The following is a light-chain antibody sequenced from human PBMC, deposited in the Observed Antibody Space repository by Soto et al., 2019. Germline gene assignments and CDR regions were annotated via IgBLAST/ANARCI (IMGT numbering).Light chain of an antibody. V-gene: IGLV1-51*01. CDR3: GTWDSSLSAVV. CDR2: DNS. J-gene: IGLJ2*01. Sequence: QSVLTQPPSVSAAPGQKVTISCSGSSSNIGNNYVSWYQHLPGTAPKLLIYDNSKRPSGIPDRFSGSKSGTSATLGITGLPTGDEADYYCGTWDSSLSAVVFGGGTKLTVL. CDR1: SSNIGNNY.